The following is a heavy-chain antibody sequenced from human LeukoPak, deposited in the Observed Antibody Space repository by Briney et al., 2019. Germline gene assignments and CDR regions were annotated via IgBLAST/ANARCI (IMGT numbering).Heavy chain of an antibody. Sequence: PLETLSFTCIMSGASINTFYWSWIRQPAGRGLEWIGRFYASGTTYYNPALNSRAAVSIDTSKNIFSLKLTSVTAADTAVYYCARSAFSGFDIWGRGTMVTVSS. V-gene: IGHV4-4*07. CDR1: GASINTFY. D-gene: IGHD5-12*01. J-gene: IGHJ3*02. CDR2: FYASGTT. CDR3: ARSAFSGFDI.